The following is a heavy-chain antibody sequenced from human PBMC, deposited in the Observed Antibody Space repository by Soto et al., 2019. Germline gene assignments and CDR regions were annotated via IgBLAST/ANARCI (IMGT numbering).Heavy chain of an antibody. D-gene: IGHD6-19*01. V-gene: IGHV1-69*13. CDR2: IIPIFGTA. J-gene: IGHJ4*02. Sequence: SVKVSCKASGGTFSSYAISWVRQAPGQGLEWMGGIIPIFGTANYAQKFQGRVTITADESTSTAYMELSSLRSEDTAVYYCARERHGIAVAGPPLWGQGTLVTVS. CDR1: GGTFSSYA. CDR3: ARERHGIAVAGPPL.